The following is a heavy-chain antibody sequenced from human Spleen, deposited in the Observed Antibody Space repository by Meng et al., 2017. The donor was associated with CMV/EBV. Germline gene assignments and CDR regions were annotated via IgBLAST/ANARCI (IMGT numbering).Heavy chain of an antibody. CDR3: ARVQGPYYYGSGSYYRDY. V-gene: IGHV3-48*03. D-gene: IGHD3-10*01. J-gene: IGHJ4*02. CDR1: GFTFSVYE. CDR2: ISGSGSTI. Sequence: GGSLRLSCGASGFTFSVYEMNWVRQAPGKGLEWISYISGSGSTIYYADSVKGRFTISRDNSKNTLYLQMNSLRIEDTAVYYCARVQGPYYYGSGSYYRDYWGQGTLVTVSS.